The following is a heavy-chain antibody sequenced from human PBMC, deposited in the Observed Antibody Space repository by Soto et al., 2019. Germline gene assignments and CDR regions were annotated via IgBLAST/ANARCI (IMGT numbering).Heavy chain of an antibody. J-gene: IGHJ4*02. CDR2: IIPILGIA. Sequence: QVQLVQSGAEVKKTGSSVKVSCKASGGTFSSYTISWVRQAPGQGLEWMGRIIPILGIANYAQKFQGRVTITADKSTSTAYMELSSLRSEDTAVYYCARDGKVETDAPGWFDYWGQGTLVTVSS. CDR1: GGTFSSYT. V-gene: IGHV1-69*08. D-gene: IGHD2-21*02. CDR3: ARDGKVETDAPGWFDY.